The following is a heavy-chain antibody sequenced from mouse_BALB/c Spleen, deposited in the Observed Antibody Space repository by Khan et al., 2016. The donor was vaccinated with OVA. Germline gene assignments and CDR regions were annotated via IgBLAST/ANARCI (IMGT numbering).Heavy chain of an antibody. Sequence: EVQLQESGPSLVKPSQTLSPTCSVTGDSITSGFWHWIRKFPGNKFEYMGYVTYSGNTYYNPSLKSRLSITRDTSKSQYYLQLNSVTTEDTATYFCARSYGSWAMDYWGQGTSVTVSS. CDR1: GDSITSGF. J-gene: IGHJ4*01. V-gene: IGHV3-8*02. CDR3: ARSYGSWAMDY. D-gene: IGHD1-1*01. CDR2: VTYSGNT.